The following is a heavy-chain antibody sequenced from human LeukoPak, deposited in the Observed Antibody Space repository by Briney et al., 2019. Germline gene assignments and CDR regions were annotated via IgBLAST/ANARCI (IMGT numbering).Heavy chain of an antibody. Sequence: GGSLRLSCTASGFTFSTYSMHWVRQAPGKGLEWVAVISYDGTNTYQVDSVKGRFTISRDNSNDTLYLRMNSLTPEDTGVYYCARHSSDSSGWGPFDYWGRGTLVTVSS. D-gene: IGHD6-19*01. J-gene: IGHJ4*02. V-gene: IGHV3-30*04. CDR3: ARHSSDSSGWGPFDY. CDR2: ISYDGTNT. CDR1: GFTFSTYS.